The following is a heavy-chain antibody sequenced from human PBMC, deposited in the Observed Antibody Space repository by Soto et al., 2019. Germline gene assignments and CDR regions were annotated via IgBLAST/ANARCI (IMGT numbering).Heavy chain of an antibody. J-gene: IGHJ4*02. Sequence: SETLSITCTVSGGSVSSGSYYWSWIRQPPGKGLEWIGYIFYSGSTNYNPSLKSRVTISVETSKNQFSLKLSSVTAADTAVYYCARDTRYCSGGSCYFDYWGQGTLVTVSS. CDR3: ARDTRYCSGGSCYFDY. CDR1: GGSVSSGSYY. V-gene: IGHV4-61*01. D-gene: IGHD2-15*01. CDR2: IFYSGST.